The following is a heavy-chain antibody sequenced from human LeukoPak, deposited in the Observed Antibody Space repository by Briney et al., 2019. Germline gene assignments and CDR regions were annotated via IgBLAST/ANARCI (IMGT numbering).Heavy chain of an antibody. D-gene: IGHD6-13*01. CDR3: ARLSSSWPNAAYDY. CDR2: IYPGNSDT. V-gene: IGHV5-51*01. CDR1: GYSFSTYW. Sequence: SGESLKISCQGSGYSFSTYWIGWVRQMPGKGLEWMGIIYPGNSDTRYSPTFQGQVTISADKSISTAYLQWSSLKASDTAMYYCARLSSSWPNAAYDYWGQGTLVTVSS. J-gene: IGHJ4*02.